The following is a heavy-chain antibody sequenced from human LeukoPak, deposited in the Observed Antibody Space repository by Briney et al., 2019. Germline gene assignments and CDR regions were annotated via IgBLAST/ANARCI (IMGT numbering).Heavy chain of an antibody. CDR3: ARVEAAWAAFDI. CDR2: INPNSGGT. J-gene: IGHJ3*02. CDR1: GYTFTGYY. Sequence: ASVKVSCKASGYTFTGYYMHWVRQAPGQGLEWMGWINPNSGGTNYAQKFQGRVTMTRDMSISTAYMELSRLRSDDTAVYYCARVEAAWAAFDIWGQGTMVTVSS. V-gene: IGHV1-2*02. D-gene: IGHD2-15*01.